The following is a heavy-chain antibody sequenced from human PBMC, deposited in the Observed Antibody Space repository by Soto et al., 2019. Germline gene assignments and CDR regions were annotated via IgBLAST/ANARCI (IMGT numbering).Heavy chain of an antibody. D-gene: IGHD3-10*01. CDR2: INHSGST. V-gene: IGHV4-34*08. CDR3: ADTAGIFLWSGELRYYLDY. J-gene: IGHJ4*02. CDR1: GGTFSGYY. Sequence: QVHLQQWGAGLLKPSETLSLTCAVYGGTFSGYYWSWIRQSPGKGLEWIGEINHSGSTNYNPSLKRRVTIAGAASKQPLSLTLSSVIAADTDVYYCADTAGIFLWSGELRYYLDYWGQGTLVTVFS.